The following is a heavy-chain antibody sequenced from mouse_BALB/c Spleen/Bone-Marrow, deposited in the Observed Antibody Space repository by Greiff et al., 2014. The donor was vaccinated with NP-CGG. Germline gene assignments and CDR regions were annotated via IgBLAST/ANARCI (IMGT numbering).Heavy chain of an antibody. J-gene: IGHJ2*01. Sequence: QVQLKESVAELVKPGASVKLSCKTSGYTFTSYWIQWVKQRPGQGLGWIGEIFPGTGTTYYNEKFKGKATLTIDTSSSTAYMQLSSLTSEDSAVYFCASRDSSGYVPDYWGQGTTLTVSS. D-gene: IGHD3-2*01. CDR1: GYTFTSYW. CDR2: IFPGTGTT. V-gene: IGHV1S132*01. CDR3: ASRDSSGYVPDY.